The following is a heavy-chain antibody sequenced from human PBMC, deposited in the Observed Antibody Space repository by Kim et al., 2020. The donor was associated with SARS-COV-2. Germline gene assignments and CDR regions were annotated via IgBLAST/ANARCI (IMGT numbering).Heavy chain of an antibody. CDR2: IYYSGST. D-gene: IGHD6-19*01. J-gene: IGHJ5*02. CDR3: ASLRRGAVAGIIGTSNNWFDP. V-gene: IGHV4-39*01. Sequence: SETLSLTCTVSGCSISSSSYYWGWIRQPPGKGLEWIGTIYYSGSTYYNPSLNSRVTISVDTSKNQFSLKLSSVTAADTAVYYCASLRRGAVAGIIGTSNNWFDPWGPGTLVTVSS. CDR1: GCSISSSSYY.